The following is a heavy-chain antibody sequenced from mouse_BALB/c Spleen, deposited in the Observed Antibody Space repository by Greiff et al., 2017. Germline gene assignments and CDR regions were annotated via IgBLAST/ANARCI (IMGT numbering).Heavy chain of an antibody. V-gene: IGHV5-17*02. CDR1: GFTFSSYT. CDR2: ISSGSSTI. Sequence: EVHLVESGGGLVQPGGSLKLSCAASGFTFSSYTMSWVRQTPEKRLEWVAYISSGSSTIYYADTVKGRFTISRDNPKNTLFLQMTSLRSEDTAMYYCARRDYGSTFAYWGQGTLVTVSA. D-gene: IGHD1-1*01. CDR3: ARRDYGSTFAY. J-gene: IGHJ3*01.